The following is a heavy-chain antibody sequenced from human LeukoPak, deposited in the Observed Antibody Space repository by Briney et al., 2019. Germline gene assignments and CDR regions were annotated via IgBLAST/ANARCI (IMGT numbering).Heavy chain of an antibody. CDR1: GFTFRSYW. V-gene: IGHV3-7*01. CDR2: INQGGSVK. J-gene: IGHJ4*02. CDR3: ARVGYSGWNFEY. D-gene: IGHD5-12*01. Sequence: PGGSLRLSCAASGFTFRSYWMSWFRQAPGKGLEWVANINQGGSVKYYVDSVKGRFTISRDDAKNSLYVQMNSLRDEDTAVYYCARVGYSGWNFEYWGLGTLVTVSS.